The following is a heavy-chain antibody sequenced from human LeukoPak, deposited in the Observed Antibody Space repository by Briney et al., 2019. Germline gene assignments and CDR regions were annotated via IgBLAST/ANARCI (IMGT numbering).Heavy chain of an antibody. D-gene: IGHD3-3*01. CDR2: ISSTSNTI. CDR3: AREVERFLEWEHFDY. Sequence: GGSLRLSCAASGFTFSDYYMSWIRQAPGRGLQWLSYISSTSNTIYYADSLRGRFTISRDNAKNSLYLQIDSLSVEDTAVYYCAREVERFLEWEHFDYWGQGTLVTVSS. J-gene: IGHJ4*02. V-gene: IGHV3-11*04. CDR1: GFTFSDYY.